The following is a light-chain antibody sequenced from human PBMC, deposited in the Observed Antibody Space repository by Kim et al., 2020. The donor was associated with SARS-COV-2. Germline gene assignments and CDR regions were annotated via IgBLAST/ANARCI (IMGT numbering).Light chain of an antibody. V-gene: IGKV3-11*01. CDR1: QSVSSY. Sequence: EIVLTQSPATLSLSPGERATLSCRASQSVSSYLAWYQQKPGQAPRLLIYDASNRATGIPARFSGSGSGTDFTLTISSLEPEDFAVYYCQQRRNWHASNTFGQGTRLEI. CDR3: QQRRNWHASNT. CDR2: DAS. J-gene: IGKJ5*01.